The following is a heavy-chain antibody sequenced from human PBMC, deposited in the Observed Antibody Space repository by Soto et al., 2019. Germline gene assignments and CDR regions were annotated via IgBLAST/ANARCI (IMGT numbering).Heavy chain of an antibody. CDR3: ARALGYCSSTSYYPDAFDI. CDR1: GFTFSSYS. D-gene: IGHD2-2*01. V-gene: IGHV3-21*01. J-gene: IGHJ3*02. CDR2: ISSSSSYI. Sequence: GGSLRLSCAASGFTFSSYSMNWVRQAPGKGLEWVSSISSSSSYIYYADSVKGRFTISRANAKNALYLQMNSRRAEDTAVYYGARALGYCSSTSYYPDAFDIWGQGTMVTVSS.